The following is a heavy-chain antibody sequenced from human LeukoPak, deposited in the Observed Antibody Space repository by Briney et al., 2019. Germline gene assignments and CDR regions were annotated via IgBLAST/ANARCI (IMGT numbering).Heavy chain of an antibody. D-gene: IGHD3-9*01. V-gene: IGHV1-2*02. CDR3: ASLILTGYYRGYYYYYYMDV. CDR2: INPNSGGT. CDR1: GYTFTGYY. J-gene: IGHJ6*03. Sequence: ASVKVSCKASGYTFTGYYMHWVRQAPGQGLEWMGWINPNSGGTNYAQKFQGRVTMTRDTSISTAYMELSRLRSDDTAVYYCASLILTGYYRGYYYYYYMDVWGKGTTVTVSS.